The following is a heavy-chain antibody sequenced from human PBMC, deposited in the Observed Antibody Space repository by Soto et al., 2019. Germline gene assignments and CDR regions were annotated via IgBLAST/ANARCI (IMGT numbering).Heavy chain of an antibody. Sequence: QVQLVESGGGLVKPGGSLRLSCAVSGFTVSDHYMTWIRQAPGKGLEWVSYISGSGTYTNYADSVKARFIISRAIAQNSMWLQINSLRAEDTAVYYCERSTGWRQVVDYKYGLDAWGLATAVTVSS. V-gene: IGHV3-11*06. CDR2: ISGSGTYT. D-gene: IGHD3-10*01. CDR1: GFTVSDHY. J-gene: IGHJ6*02. CDR3: ERSTGWRQVVDYKYGLDA.